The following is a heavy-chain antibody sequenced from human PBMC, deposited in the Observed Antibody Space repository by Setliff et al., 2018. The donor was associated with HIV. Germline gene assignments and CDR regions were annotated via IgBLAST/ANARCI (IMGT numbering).Heavy chain of an antibody. Sequence: PGGSLRLSCAASGFSFDDYSMNWVRQAPGKGLEWVGCTRSKTYGGTTEYAASVKGRFTISRGESKSIAYLQMNSLKTEDTAVYYCTRLRGYSYGLASYYYYYMDVWGKGTTVTVSS. D-gene: IGHD5-18*01. CDR1: GFSFDDYS. CDR3: TRLRGYSYGLASYYYYYMDV. CDR2: TRSKTYGGTT. J-gene: IGHJ6*03. V-gene: IGHV3-49*04.